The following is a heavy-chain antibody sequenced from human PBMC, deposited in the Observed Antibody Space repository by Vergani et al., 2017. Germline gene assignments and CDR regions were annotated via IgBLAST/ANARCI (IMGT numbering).Heavy chain of an antibody. CDR2: IYYSGST. J-gene: IGHJ4*02. V-gene: IGHV4-39*01. CDR1: GGSISSSSYY. Sequence: QLQLQESGPGLVKPSETLSLTCTVSGGSISSSSYYWGWIRQPPWKGLEWIGSIYYSGSTYYNPSLKSRVTISVDTSKNQFSLKLSSVTAADTAVYYCARHGRYSSGWYPYPFDYWGQGTLVTVSS. CDR3: ARHGRYSSGWYPYPFDY. D-gene: IGHD6-19*01.